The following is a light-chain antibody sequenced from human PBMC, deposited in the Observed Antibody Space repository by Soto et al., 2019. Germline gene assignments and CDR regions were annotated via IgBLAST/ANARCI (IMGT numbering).Light chain of an antibody. J-gene: IGLJ3*02. CDR1: SSDVGSYNL. Sequence: QSALTQPASVSGSPGQSITICCTGTSSDVGSYNLVSWYQQHPGKAPKLMIYEGSKRPSGVSNRFSGSKSGNTASLTISGLQAEDEADYYCCSYAGSSTSWVFGGGTKLTVL. V-gene: IGLV2-23*01. CDR2: EGS. CDR3: CSYAGSSTSWV.